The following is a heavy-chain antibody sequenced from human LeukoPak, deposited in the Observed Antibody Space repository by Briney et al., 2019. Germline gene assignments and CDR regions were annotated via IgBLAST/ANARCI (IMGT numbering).Heavy chain of an antibody. CDR1: GFTFSSYS. J-gene: IGHJ4*02. Sequence: PGGSLRLSRAASGFTFSSYSMNWVRQAPGKGLEWVSSITSSSNYKYYADSVKGRFTISRDNAKNSLYLQMNSLRAEDTAVYYCASALFSGSFDDYWGQGTLVTVSS. V-gene: IGHV3-21*01. CDR3: ASALFSGSFDDY. D-gene: IGHD1-26*01. CDR2: ITSSSNYK.